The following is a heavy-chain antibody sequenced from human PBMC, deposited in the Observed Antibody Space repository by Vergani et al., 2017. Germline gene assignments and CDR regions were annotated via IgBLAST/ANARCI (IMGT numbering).Heavy chain of an antibody. Sequence: QVQLQESGPGLVKPSETLSLTCTVSGGSISSYYWSWIRQPPGKRLEWIGYIYYSGSTNYNPSLKSRVTISVDTSKNQFSLKLSSVTAADTAVYYCARNPYCGGDCYSDAFDIWGQGTMVTVSS. V-gene: IGHV4-59*01. CDR3: ARNPYCGGDCYSDAFDI. CDR2: IYYSGST. CDR1: GGSISSYY. J-gene: IGHJ3*02. D-gene: IGHD2-21*02.